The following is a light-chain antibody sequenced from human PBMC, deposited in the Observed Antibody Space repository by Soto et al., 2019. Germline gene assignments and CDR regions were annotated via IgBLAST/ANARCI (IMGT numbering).Light chain of an antibody. CDR2: DVS. CDR3: QQYNSYPWT. Sequence: DIQLTQSPSTLSASVGGSVTITCRASQSISGWLAWYQQKPGKAPTLLIYDVSSLESGVPSRFSGSGSGTEFTLAISSLQPDDFATYYCQQYNSYPWTFGQGTKVDIK. J-gene: IGKJ1*01. CDR1: QSISGW. V-gene: IGKV1-5*01.